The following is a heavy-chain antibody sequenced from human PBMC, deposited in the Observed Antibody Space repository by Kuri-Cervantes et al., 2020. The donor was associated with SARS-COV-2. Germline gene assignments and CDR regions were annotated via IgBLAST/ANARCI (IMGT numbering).Heavy chain of an antibody. Sequence: GETLKISFAASGFTFSSYWMSWVRQAPGKGLEWVANIKQDGSEKHYVDSAKGLFTIPRDNTKKPLELQMNSLRAEDTAVYYFARDTQNWNSLNDYWGQGTLVTVSS. CDR2: IKQDGSEK. CDR1: GFTFSSYW. V-gene: IGHV3-7*04. D-gene: IGHD1-7*01. CDR3: ARDTQNWNSLNDY. J-gene: IGHJ4*02.